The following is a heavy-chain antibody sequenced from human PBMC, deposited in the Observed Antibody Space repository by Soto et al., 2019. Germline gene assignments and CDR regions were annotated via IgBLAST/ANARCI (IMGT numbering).Heavy chain of an antibody. CDR1: GATFSTTG. CDR3: ARASPVICGGDPCYRLDSSFDS. D-gene: IGHD2-21*02. V-gene: IGHV1-69*01. CDR2: IIPLFGTP. J-gene: IGHJ5*01. Sequence: QVQLVQSGAEVRQPGSSLRVSCKSSGATFSTTGISWVRQAPGQGLEWMGGIIPLFGTPKYARNFQGRVSITADEATKTVYLELNSLGPDDAGVYYCARASPVICGGDPCYRLDSSFDSWGQGSLVLVSS.